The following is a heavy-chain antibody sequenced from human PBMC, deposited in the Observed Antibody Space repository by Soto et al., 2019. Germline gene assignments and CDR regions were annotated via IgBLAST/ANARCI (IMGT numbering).Heavy chain of an antibody. Sequence: GSLRLSCSGSGFIFSDYYIICIRHIAFKCLEWVSFISRTSSHRKYAESVKGRFTISRDNDKNSLILEMSDLRAEDSATYYCATVGCGSDCFSGWSESWGQGTQVTVSS. D-gene: IGHD2-21*02. CDR1: GFIFSDYY. CDR3: ATVGCGSDCFSGWSES. J-gene: IGHJ5*02. V-gene: IGHV3-11*06. CDR2: ISRTSSHR.